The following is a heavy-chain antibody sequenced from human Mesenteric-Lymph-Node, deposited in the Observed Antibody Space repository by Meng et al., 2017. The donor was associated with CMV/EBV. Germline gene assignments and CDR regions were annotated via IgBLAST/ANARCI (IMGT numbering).Heavy chain of an antibody. V-gene: IGHV4-34*01. J-gene: IGHJ6*02. Sequence: SETLSLTCAVYGGSFSGYYWSWIRQPPGKGLEWIGEINHSGSTNYNPSLKSRVTISVDTSKNQFSLKLSSVTAADTAVYYCARVRRITIFGVVIIPSLDVWGQGTTVTVSS. CDR2: INHSGST. CDR3: ARVRRITIFGVVIIPSLDV. D-gene: IGHD3-3*01. CDR1: GGSFSGYY.